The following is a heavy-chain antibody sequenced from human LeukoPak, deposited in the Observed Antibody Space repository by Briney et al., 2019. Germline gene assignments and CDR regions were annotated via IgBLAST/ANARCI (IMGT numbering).Heavy chain of an antibody. CDR3: ARVPIAAAGIGY. Sequence: SGTLSLTCAVYGGSFSGYYWSWIRQPPGKGLEWIGEINHSGSTNYSPSLKSRVTISVDTSKNQFSLKLSSVTAADTAVYYCARVPIAAAGIGYWGQGTLVTVSS. J-gene: IGHJ4*02. V-gene: IGHV4-34*01. CDR1: GGSFSGYY. D-gene: IGHD6-13*01. CDR2: INHSGST.